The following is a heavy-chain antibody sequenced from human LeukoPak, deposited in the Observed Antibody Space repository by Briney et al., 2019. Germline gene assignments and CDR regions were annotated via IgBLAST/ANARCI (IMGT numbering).Heavy chain of an antibody. CDR2: MNPNSGNT. Sequence: VASVKVSCKASGYTFTSYDINWVRQATGQGLEWMGWMNPNSGNTGYAQKFQGRVTMTRNTSISTAYMELSSLRSEDTAVYYCESGGLWWYYYYYMDVWGTGTTVTVSS. J-gene: IGHJ6*03. V-gene: IGHV1-8*01. CDR1: GYTFTSYD. CDR3: ESGGLWWYYYYYMDV. D-gene: IGHD2-21*01.